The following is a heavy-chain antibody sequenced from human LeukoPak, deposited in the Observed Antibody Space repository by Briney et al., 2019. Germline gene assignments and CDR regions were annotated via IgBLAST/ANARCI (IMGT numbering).Heavy chain of an antibody. CDR2: IYTSGST. CDR3: ASWGGNYDAFDI. CDR1: GGSISSGSYY. Sequence: PSETLSLTCTVSGGSISSGSYYWSWIRQPAGKGLEWIGRIYTSGSTNYNPSLKSRVTMSVDTSKNQFSLKLSSVTAADTAVYYCASWGGNYDAFDIWGQGTMVTVSS. D-gene: IGHD4-23*01. V-gene: IGHV4-61*02. J-gene: IGHJ3*02.